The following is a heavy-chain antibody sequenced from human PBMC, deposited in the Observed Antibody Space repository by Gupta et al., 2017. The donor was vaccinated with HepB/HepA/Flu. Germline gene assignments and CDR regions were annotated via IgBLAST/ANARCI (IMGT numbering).Heavy chain of an antibody. D-gene: IGHD3-22*01. CDR2: INSSGSTL. Sequence: EVQLVESGGCLVQPGGSLRLSCAASGFTFSSYEMNWVRQAPGKGLEWVSYINSSGSTLYYADSVKGRFTISRDNAKNSLYLQMNNLRAEDTAGYYCARDYYDSSGYAPPPLDYWGQGTLVTVSS. CDR1: GFTFSSYE. V-gene: IGHV3-48*03. J-gene: IGHJ4*02. CDR3: ARDYYDSSGYAPPPLDY.